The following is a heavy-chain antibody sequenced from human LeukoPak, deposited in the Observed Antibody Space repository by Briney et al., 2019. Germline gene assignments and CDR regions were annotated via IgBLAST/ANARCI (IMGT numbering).Heavy chain of an antibody. V-gene: IGHV3-23*01. CDR1: GVTFSSYA. Sequence: GGSLRLSCAASGVTFSSYAMSWVRQAPGKGLEWVSSISGSGGSTYYADSAKGRFTISRDNSKNMLYLQMNSLRAEDTAVYYCAKLLNNRYFDSNFDYWGQGTLVTVSS. J-gene: IGHJ4*02. CDR3: AKLLNNRYFDSNFDY. D-gene: IGHD3-9*01. CDR2: ISGSGGST.